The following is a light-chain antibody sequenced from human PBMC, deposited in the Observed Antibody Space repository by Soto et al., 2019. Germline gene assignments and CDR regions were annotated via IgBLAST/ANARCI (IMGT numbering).Light chain of an antibody. CDR1: SSDIGAYDY. Sequence: QSALTQPASLSGSPGQSITISCTGTSSDIGAYDYVSWFQQHPGKAPNLMISEVNNRPSGVSNRFSGSKSGNTAYLTISGLQVEDEAEYFCCSFTTTSTHVFGTGTKLTVL. CDR2: EVN. CDR3: CSFTTTSTHV. V-gene: IGLV2-14*01. J-gene: IGLJ1*01.